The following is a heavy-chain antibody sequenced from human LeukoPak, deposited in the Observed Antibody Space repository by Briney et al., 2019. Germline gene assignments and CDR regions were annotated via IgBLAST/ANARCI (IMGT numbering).Heavy chain of an antibody. CDR2: INTGGSV. D-gene: IGHD1-14*01. J-gene: IGHJ6*02. CDR1: GLTVSSNY. CDR3: AKRGTLDHYYFYGMDV. V-gene: IGHV3-66*01. Sequence: GGSLRLSCAASGLTVSSNYMNWVRQAPGKGLEWVSVINTGGSVFYADSVKGRFTVSRDDSKNTLYLQMNSLRVEGTAVYYCAKRGTLDHYYFYGMDVWGRGTTVTVSS.